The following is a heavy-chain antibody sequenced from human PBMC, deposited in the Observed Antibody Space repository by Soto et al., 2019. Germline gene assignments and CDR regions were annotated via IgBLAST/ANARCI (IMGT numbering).Heavy chain of an antibody. CDR2: IYYSGST. CDR3: ARIVVPAAPFDY. D-gene: IGHD2-2*01. V-gene: IGHV4-31*03. CDR1: GGSISSGGYY. J-gene: IGHJ4*02. Sequence: SETLSLTCTISGGSISSGGYYWSWIRQHPGKGLEWIGYIYYSGSTYYNPSLKSRVTISVDTSKNQFSLKLSSVTAADTAVYYCARIVVPAAPFDYWGQGTLVTVSS.